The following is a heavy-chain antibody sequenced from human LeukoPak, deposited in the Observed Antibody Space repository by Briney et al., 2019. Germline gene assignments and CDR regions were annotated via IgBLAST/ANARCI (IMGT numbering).Heavy chain of an antibody. V-gene: IGHV3-74*01. CDR3: TTVLRSNRYKLCDY. J-gene: IGHJ4*02. CDR2: INSDGNST. CDR1: GFSFSNYW. Sequence: GGSLRLSCAASGFSFSNYWMHWVRQGPGKGLVWVSRINSDGNSTSYADSVKGRFTISRDNAKNTLFLQMNSLGAEDTAVYYCTTVLRSNRYKLCDYWGQGTLVTVSS. D-gene: IGHD2-2*01.